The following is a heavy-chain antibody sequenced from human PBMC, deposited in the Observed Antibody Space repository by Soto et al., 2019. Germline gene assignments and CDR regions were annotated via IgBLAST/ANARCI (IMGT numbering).Heavy chain of an antibody. V-gene: IGHV1-46*01. CDR1: GYTFTNHY. CDR3: ATEGNGDNLGPSVDFDY. Sequence: QVQLVQSGAEVTKPGASVKVSCKASGYTFTNHYMHWVRQAPGQGLEWMGVINPSGGSTDYAQKFQGKVTMTRDTPTSPVYMEVSILRSEDTAVFYCATEGNGDNLGPSVDFDYWGQGTLVTVSS. J-gene: IGHJ4*02. D-gene: IGHD6-19*01. CDR2: INPSGGST.